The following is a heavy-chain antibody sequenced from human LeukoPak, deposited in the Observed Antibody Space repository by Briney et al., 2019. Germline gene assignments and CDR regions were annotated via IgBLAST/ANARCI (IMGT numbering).Heavy chain of an antibody. D-gene: IGHD3-22*01. V-gene: IGHV1-18*01. Sequence: LRASVKVSCKASGYTFTTYNINWVRQAPGQGLEWMGWISGYNGNTNYAQKLQGRVTMTTDTSTSTAYMELRSLKSDDTAVYYCASLKNYYDRSGYLVTDAFDIWGQGTMVTVSS. J-gene: IGHJ3*02. CDR2: ISGYNGNT. CDR1: GYTFTTYN. CDR3: ASLKNYYDRSGYLVTDAFDI.